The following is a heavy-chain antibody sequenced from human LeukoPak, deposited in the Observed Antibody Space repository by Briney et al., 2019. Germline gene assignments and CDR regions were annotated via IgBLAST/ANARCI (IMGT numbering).Heavy chain of an antibody. Sequence: SETLSLTCTVSGGSVSSGSYYWRRIRQPPGRGLEWIAYIHYSGSAAYNPSLKSRVTISRDMSTNQFSLKMTSVTAADTAVYFCARDMGAPDYGSYSVDYWGQGTLVTVSS. CDR2: IHYSGSA. J-gene: IGHJ4*02. D-gene: IGHD4-23*01. V-gene: IGHV4-61*01. CDR3: ARDMGAPDYGSYSVDY. CDR1: GGSVSSGSYY.